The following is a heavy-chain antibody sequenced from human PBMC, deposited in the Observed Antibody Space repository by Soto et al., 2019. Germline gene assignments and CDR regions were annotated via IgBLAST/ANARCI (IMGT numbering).Heavy chain of an antibody. CDR3: ARERTAAGRGFDY. CDR2: IYYSGST. Sequence: PSETLSLTCTVSGGSISSGDYYWSWIRQPPGKGLEWIGYIYYSGSTYYNPSLKSRVTISVDTSKNQFSLKLSSVTAADTAVYYCARERTAAGRGFDYWGQGTMVTVYS. D-gene: IGHD6-13*01. J-gene: IGHJ4*02. V-gene: IGHV4-30-4*01. CDR1: GGSISSGDYY.